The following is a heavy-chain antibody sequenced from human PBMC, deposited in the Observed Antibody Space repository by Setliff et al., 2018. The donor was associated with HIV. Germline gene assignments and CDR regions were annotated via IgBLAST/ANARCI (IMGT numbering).Heavy chain of an antibody. V-gene: IGHV4-59*02. D-gene: IGHD3-22*01. CDR3: ARERSSGYHSYYYHYGMDV. CDR1: GGSVSDYY. J-gene: IGHJ6*02. Sequence: PSETLSLTCTVSGGSVSDYYWSWIRQPPGRGLEWIGYIYYSGNTNYGPSLKRRVTISVDTSKNQFSLKLRSVTAADTAVYYCARERSSGYHSYYYHYGMDVWGQGTTVTVSS. CDR2: IYYSGNT.